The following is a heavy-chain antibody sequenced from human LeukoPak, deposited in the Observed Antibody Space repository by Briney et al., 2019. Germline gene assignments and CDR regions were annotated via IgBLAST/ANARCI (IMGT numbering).Heavy chain of an antibody. CDR1: GFTFSSYS. J-gene: IGHJ6*03. Sequence: PGGSLRLSCAASGFTFSSYSMNWVRQAPGKGLEWVSYISSSSSTIYYADSVKGRFTISRDNAKNSLYLQMNSLRAEDTAVYYCARDQAAAGLPYYYYYMDVWGKGTTVTVSS. CDR3: ARDQAAAGLPYYYYYMDV. V-gene: IGHV3-48*01. D-gene: IGHD6-13*01. CDR2: ISSSSSTI.